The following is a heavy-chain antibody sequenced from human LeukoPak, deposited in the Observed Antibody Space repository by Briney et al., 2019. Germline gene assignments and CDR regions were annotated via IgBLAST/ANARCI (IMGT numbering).Heavy chain of an antibody. CDR1: GFTFSSYA. D-gene: IGHD5-18*01. CDR2: ISGSGGST. Sequence: GGSLRLSCAASGFTFSSYAMSWVRRAPGKGLEWVSAISGSGGSTYYADSVKGRFTISRDNSKNTLYLQMNSLRAEDTAVYYCAKSHVDTVYNYYFDYWGQGTLVTVSS. CDR3: AKSHVDTVYNYYFDY. J-gene: IGHJ4*02. V-gene: IGHV3-23*01.